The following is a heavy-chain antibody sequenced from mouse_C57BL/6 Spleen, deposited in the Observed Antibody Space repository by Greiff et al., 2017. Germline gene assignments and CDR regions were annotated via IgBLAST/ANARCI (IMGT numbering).Heavy chain of an antibody. CDR2: IDPNSGGT. CDR1: GYTFTSYW. J-gene: IGHJ3*01. V-gene: IGHV1-72*01. Sequence: VQLQQPGAELVKPGASVKLSCKASGYTFTSYWMHWVKQRPGRGLKWIGRIDPNSGGTKYNEKFKSKATLTVDKPSSTAYMQLSSLTSEDSAVYYCASDLLWSFGGFAYWGQGTLVTVSA. D-gene: IGHD2-1*01. CDR3: ASDLLWSFGGFAY.